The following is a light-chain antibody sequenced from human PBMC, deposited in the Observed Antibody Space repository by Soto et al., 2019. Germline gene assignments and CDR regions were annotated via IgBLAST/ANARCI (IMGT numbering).Light chain of an antibody. CDR3: QQRKDWPPLT. J-gene: IGKJ4*01. Sequence: EVVLTQSPDTLSLSAGERVTLSCRTSHSVDIYVAWYQQKPGQAPRLLIYDSYNRVTGIPTRFSGSGSGTDFTLTISSLEPEDSAIYYCQQRKDWPPLTFGGGTKVEIK. CDR1: HSVDIY. V-gene: IGKV3-11*01. CDR2: DSY.